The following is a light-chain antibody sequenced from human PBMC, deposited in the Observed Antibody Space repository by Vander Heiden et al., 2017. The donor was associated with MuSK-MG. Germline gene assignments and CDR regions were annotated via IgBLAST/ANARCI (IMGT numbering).Light chain of an antibody. Sequence: SSELTQDPAVSVALGQTVRITCQGDSLRSYYASWYQQKPGQAPVLVIYGKSNRPSGIPERFSGSSSGNTASLTITRAQAEDEADYYCNARDSSSDHRVFGGGTKLTVL. V-gene: IGLV3-19*01. J-gene: IGLJ2*01. CDR3: NARDSSSDHRV. CDR2: GKS. CDR1: SLRSYY.